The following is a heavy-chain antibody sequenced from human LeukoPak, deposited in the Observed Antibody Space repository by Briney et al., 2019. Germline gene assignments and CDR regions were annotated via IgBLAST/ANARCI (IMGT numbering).Heavy chain of an antibody. CDR3: ATSSHDLLDTDY. CDR1: GYSISSGYY. J-gene: IGHJ4*02. CDR2: IYSSGRT. V-gene: IGHV4-4*07. Sequence: SEPLTLTCTVSGYSISSGYYAGCARQPAKEGLELIWRIYSSGRTNYNPSLKSRVTMSVDTSKNQFSLKLSSVTAADTAVYYCATSSHDLLDTDYWGQGTLVTVSS. D-gene: IGHD3-22*01.